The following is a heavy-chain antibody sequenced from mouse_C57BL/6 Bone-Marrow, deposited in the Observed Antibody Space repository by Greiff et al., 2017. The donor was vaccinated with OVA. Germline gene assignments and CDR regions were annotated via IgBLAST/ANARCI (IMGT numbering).Heavy chain of an antibody. V-gene: IGHV1-74*01. D-gene: IGHD2-1*01. CDR2: IHPSDSDT. CDR1: GYTFTSYW. J-gene: IGHJ2*01. CDR3: AIHYYGNYPVDY. Sequence: QVQLQQPGAELVKPGASVKVSCKASGYTFTSYWMHWVKQRPGQGLEWIGRIHPSDSDTNYNQKFKGKATLTVDKSSSTAYMQLSSLTSEDSAVYYCAIHYYGNYPVDYWGQGTTLTVSS.